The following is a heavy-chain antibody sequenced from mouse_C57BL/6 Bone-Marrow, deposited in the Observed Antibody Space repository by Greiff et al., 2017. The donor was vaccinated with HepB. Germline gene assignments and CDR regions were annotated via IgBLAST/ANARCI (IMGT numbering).Heavy chain of an antibody. V-gene: IGHV1-69*01. J-gene: IGHJ1*03. Sequence: VQLQQPGAELVMPGASVKLSCKASGYTFTSYWMHWVKQRPGQGLEWIGEIDPSDSYTNYNQKFKGKSTLTVDKSSSTAYMQLSSLTSEDSAVYYCARYYYGSSPSYWYFDVWGTGTTVTVSS. CDR3: ARYYYGSSPSYWYFDV. D-gene: IGHD1-1*01. CDR1: GYTFTSYW. CDR2: IDPSDSYT.